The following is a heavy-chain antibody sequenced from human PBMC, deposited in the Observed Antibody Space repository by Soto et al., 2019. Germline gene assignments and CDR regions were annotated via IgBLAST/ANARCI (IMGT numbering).Heavy chain of an antibody. J-gene: IGHJ4*02. D-gene: IGHD6-19*01. CDR1: GYTFTSYY. Sequence: QVQLVQSGAEVKKPGAPVKVSCKASGYTFTSYYMHWVRQAPGQGLEWMGIINPSGGSTSYAQKFQGRVTMTRDTSTSTVYMELRSLRSEETAVYYCARGGAVGGEFDYWGQGTLVSASS. CDR2: INPSGGST. CDR3: ARGGAVGGEFDY. V-gene: IGHV1-46*03.